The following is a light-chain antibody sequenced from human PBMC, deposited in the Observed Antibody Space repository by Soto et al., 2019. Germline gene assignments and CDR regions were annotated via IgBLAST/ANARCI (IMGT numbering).Light chain of an antibody. CDR2: GAT. V-gene: IGKV3-20*01. Sequence: EIVLTQSPGTLSLSPGERATLSCGASQSFSSNYLAWYQQKPGQAPRILIYGATTRATGIPDRFSGSESGTDFTLTISRLEPEDSAVYYCQQYSSVWTFGQGTKVEI. J-gene: IGKJ1*01. CDR1: QSFSSNY. CDR3: QQYSSVWT.